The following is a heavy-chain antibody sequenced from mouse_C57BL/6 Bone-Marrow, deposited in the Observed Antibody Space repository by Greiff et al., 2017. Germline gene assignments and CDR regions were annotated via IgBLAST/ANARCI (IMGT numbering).Heavy chain of an antibody. Sequence: DVMLVESGGGLVKPGGSLKLSCAASGFTFSSYAMSWVRQTPEKRLAWVATISDGGSYTYYPDNVKGRFTISRDNAKNNLYLQMSHLKSEDTALYYWARRWFAYWGQGTLVTVSA. CDR2: ISDGGSYT. CDR1: GFTFSSYA. CDR3: ARRWFAY. J-gene: IGHJ3*01. V-gene: IGHV5-4*03.